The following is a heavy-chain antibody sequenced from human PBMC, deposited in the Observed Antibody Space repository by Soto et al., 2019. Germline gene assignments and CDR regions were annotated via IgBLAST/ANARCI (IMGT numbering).Heavy chain of an antibody. CDR2: IYYSGST. CDR1: GGSISSYY. J-gene: IGHJ5*02. Sequence: PSETLSLTCTVSGGSISSYYWSWIRQPPGKGLEWIGYIYYSGSTNYNPSLKSRVTISVDTSKNQFSLKLSSVTAVDTAVYYCARRRADGYNLNWFDPWGQGTLVTVS. D-gene: IGHD5-12*01. V-gene: IGHV4-59*08. CDR3: ARRRADGYNLNWFDP.